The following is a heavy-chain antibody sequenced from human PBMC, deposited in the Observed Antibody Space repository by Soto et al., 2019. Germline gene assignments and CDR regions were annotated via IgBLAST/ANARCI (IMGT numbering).Heavy chain of an antibody. CDR2: IYWDDDK. J-gene: IGHJ5*02. CDR1: GFSLSTSGVG. CDR3: ALRRGYCSGGSCYSIWFDP. D-gene: IGHD2-15*01. Sequence: QITLKESGPTLVKPTQTLTLTCTLSGFSLSTSGVGVGWIRQPPGKALEWLTLIYWDDDKRYSPSLKSRLTITNDTSKNQVVLTMTNMDPVDTATYYCALRRGYCSGGSCYSIWFDPWGQGTLVTVSS. V-gene: IGHV2-5*02.